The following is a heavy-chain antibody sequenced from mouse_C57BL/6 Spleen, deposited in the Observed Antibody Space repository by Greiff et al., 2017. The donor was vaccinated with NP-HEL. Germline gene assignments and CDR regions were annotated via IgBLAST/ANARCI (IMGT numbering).Heavy chain of an antibody. CDR1: GFTFSSYA. CDR3: ARVGYYGSSPAWFAY. Sequence: DVMLVESGGGLVKPGGSLKLSCAASGFTFSSYAMSWVRQTPEKRLEWVATISDGGSYTYYPDNVKGRFTISRDNAKNNLYLQMSHLKSEDTAMYYCARVGYYGSSPAWFAYWGQGTLVTVSA. D-gene: IGHD1-1*01. CDR2: ISDGGSYT. V-gene: IGHV5-4*03. J-gene: IGHJ3*01.